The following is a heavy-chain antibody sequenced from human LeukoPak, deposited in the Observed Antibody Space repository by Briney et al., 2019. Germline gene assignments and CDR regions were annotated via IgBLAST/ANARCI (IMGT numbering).Heavy chain of an antibody. Sequence: ASVKVSCKTSGYTFNDYYIYWVRQAPGQGLEWMGIINPSGGSTSYAQKFQGRVTMTRDTSTSTVYMELSSLRSEDTAVYYCARGRYSSIVPDYWGQGTLVTVSS. D-gene: IGHD6-13*01. CDR1: GYTFNDYY. V-gene: IGHV1-46*02. CDR2: INPSGGST. J-gene: IGHJ4*02. CDR3: ARGRYSSIVPDY.